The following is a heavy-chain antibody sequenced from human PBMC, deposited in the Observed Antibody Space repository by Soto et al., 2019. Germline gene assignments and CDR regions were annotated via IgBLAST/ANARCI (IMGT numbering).Heavy chain of an antibody. D-gene: IGHD3-10*01. CDR2: INPNSGGT. V-gene: IGHV1-2*02. Sequence: WASVKVSCKASGYTFTGYYMHWVRQAPGQGLEWMGWINPNSGGTNYAQKFQGRVTMTRDTSISTAYMELSRLRSDDTAVYYCARDLRRARGVYYYYGMDVWGQGTTVTVSS. CDR1: GYTFTGYY. J-gene: IGHJ6*02. CDR3: ARDLRRARGVYYYYGMDV.